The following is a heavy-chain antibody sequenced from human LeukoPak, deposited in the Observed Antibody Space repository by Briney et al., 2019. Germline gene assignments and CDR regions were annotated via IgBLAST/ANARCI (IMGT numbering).Heavy chain of an antibody. CDR2: INPNSGGT. CDR3: ARMAILTGYYIMDY. Sequence: ASVKVSCKASGYTFTGYYMHWVRQAPGQGLEWMGWINPNSGGTNYAQKFQGWVTMTRDTSISTAYMELSRLRSDDTAVYYCARMAILTGYYIMDYWGQGTLVTVSS. CDR1: GYTFTGYY. J-gene: IGHJ4*02. V-gene: IGHV1-2*04. D-gene: IGHD3-9*01.